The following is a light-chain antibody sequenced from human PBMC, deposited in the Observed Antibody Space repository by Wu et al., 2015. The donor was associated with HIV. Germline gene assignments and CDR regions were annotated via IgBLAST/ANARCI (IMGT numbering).Light chain of an antibody. CDR3: QQYGSSPYT. CDR1: QSVSSN. Sequence: EIVMTQSPATLSVSPGERATLSCRASQSVSSNLAWYQQKPGQPPRLLIYAVSTRATGIPDRFSGSGSGTDFTLTISRLEPEDFAVYFCQQYGSSPYTFGQGTKLEIK. J-gene: IGKJ2*01. CDR2: AVS. V-gene: IGKV3-20*01.